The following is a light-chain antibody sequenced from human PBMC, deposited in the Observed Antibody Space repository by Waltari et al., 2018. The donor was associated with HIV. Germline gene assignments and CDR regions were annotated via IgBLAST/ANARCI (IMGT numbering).Light chain of an antibody. Sequence: LTQPPSVSVGPGKTATIACGGVNIVSKTVQWYQQKEGQAPVMVIYRDTDRPSGISARFSASNSGDSATLSIARVEPGDEADYYCLVWTNDHYVFGGGTKLTVL. CDR1: NIVSKT. J-gene: IGLJ1*01. CDR3: LVWTNDHYV. CDR2: RDT. V-gene: IGLV3-21*01.